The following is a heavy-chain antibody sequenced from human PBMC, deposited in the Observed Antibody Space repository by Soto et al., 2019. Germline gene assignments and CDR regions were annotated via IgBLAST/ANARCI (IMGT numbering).Heavy chain of an antibody. CDR2: ISSSSSYI. CDR1: GFTFSSYS. D-gene: IGHD1-20*01. Sequence: EVQLVESGGGLVKPGGSLRLSCAASGFTFSSYSMNWVRQAPGKGLEWVSSISSSSSYIYYADSVKGRFTISRDNAKNSLYLQMNSLRAEDTAVYYCARDGRITGGMDVWGQGTTVTVAS. CDR3: ARDGRITGGMDV. V-gene: IGHV3-21*01. J-gene: IGHJ6*02.